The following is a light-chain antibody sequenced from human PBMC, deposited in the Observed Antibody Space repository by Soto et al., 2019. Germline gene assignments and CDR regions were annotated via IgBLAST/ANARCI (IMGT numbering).Light chain of an antibody. CDR1: QSVSSY. Sequence: EIVLTQSPATLSLSPGERATLSCRASQSVSSYLAWYQQNPGQAPRLLIYDASNRATGIPARFSGSGSGTDVTLTISSLETEDFAVYYCQQRSNWPPYTFGQGTKLEIK. CDR3: QQRSNWPPYT. CDR2: DAS. J-gene: IGKJ2*01. V-gene: IGKV3-11*01.